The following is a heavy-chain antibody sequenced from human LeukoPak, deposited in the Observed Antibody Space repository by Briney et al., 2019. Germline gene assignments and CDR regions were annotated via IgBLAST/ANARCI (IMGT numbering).Heavy chain of an antibody. J-gene: IGHJ2*01. CDR2: ISAYNGNT. CDR1: GYTFTSYG. D-gene: IGHD2-2*01. V-gene: IGHV1-18*01. CDR3: ARTRRDSSTQYFDL. Sequence: GASVKVSCTASGYTFTSYGISWVRQSPGQGLEWMGWISAYNGNTNYAQKLQGRVTMTTDTSTSTAYMELRSLRSDDTAVYYCARTRRDSSTQYFDLWGRGTLVTVSS.